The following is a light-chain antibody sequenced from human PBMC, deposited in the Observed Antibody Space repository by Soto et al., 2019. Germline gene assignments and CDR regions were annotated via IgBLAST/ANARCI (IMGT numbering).Light chain of an antibody. CDR3: SSYTSSSTLCV. J-gene: IGLJ1*01. CDR2: DVS. CDR1: ISDVGGYNY. Sequence: QSVLTQPASVSGSPGQSITISCTGTISDVGGYNYVSWYQQHPGKAPKLMIYDVSNRPSGVSNRFSGSKSGNTASLTISGLQAEDEADYYCSSYTSSSTLCVFGTGTKLTVL. V-gene: IGLV2-14*01.